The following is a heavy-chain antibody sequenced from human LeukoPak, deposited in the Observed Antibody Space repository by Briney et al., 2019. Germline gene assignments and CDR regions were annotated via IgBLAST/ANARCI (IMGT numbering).Heavy chain of an antibody. Sequence: PGGSLRLSCAASGFTLSSYSMNWVRQAPGKGLEWVSSISSSSSYIYYADSVKGRFTISRDNAKNSLYLQMNSLRAEDTAVYYCARDVRIAVAGTLWYYYYMDVWGKGTTVTVSS. V-gene: IGHV3-21*01. D-gene: IGHD6-19*01. CDR3: ARDVRIAVAGTLWYYYYMDV. CDR2: ISSSSSYI. CDR1: GFTLSSYS. J-gene: IGHJ6*03.